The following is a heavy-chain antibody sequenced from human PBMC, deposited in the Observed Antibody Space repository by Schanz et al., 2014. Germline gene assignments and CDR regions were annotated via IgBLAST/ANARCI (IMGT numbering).Heavy chain of an antibody. D-gene: IGHD3-22*01. CDR2: ISYSGNT. J-gene: IGHJ5*02. CDR3: ARPSSVVGITGWFDT. CDR1: GTSITSSTYY. V-gene: IGHV4-39*01. Sequence: QLQLRESGPGLVKPSETLSLICSVSGTSITSSTYYWGWIRQPPGKGPEGIGSISYSGNTYYTPPLKSRVTISLDPSKTQFSLTLTSVTAADTAVYYCARPSSVVGITGWFDTWGQGTLVTVSS.